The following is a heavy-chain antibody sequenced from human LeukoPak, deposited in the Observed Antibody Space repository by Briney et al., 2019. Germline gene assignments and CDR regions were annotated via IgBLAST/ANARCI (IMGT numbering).Heavy chain of an antibody. CDR2: ISTSGSPI. Sequence: GGSLRLSCAASGFTFSSYEMNWVRQAPGKGLEWVSYISTSGSPIYYGNSVKGRFTISRDNAKNSLYLQMNSLRAEDTALYYCARRGFYDTSGYLFDHWGQGTLVTISS. CDR3: ARRGFYDTSGYLFDH. CDR1: GFTFSSYE. D-gene: IGHD3-22*01. J-gene: IGHJ4*02. V-gene: IGHV3-48*03.